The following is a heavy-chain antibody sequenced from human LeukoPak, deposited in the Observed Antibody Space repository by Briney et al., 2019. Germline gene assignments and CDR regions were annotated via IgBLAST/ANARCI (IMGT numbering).Heavy chain of an antibody. V-gene: IGHV1-18*01. CDR2: ISAYNGNT. Sequence: ASVKVSCKASGYTFTSYGISWVRQAPGQGLEWMGWISAYNGNTNYAQKLQGRVTMTTDTSTSAAYMELRSLRSDDTAVYYCAREGSGWSDLIFDYWGQGTLVTVSS. CDR3: AREGSGWSDLIFDY. J-gene: IGHJ4*02. D-gene: IGHD6-19*01. CDR1: GYTFTSYG.